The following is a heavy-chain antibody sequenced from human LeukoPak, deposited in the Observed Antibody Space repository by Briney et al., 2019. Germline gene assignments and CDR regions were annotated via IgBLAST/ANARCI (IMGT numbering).Heavy chain of an antibody. Sequence: QSGGSLRLSCAASGFTFRNYEMNWVRQAPGQGLEWVSYISGSGSTIYYADSVQGRFTISRDNAKNSLYLQMNSLRAEDTAVYYCARDYGDYWWYFDLWGRGTLVTVSS. CDR3: ARDYGDYWWYFDL. CDR1: GFTFRNYE. V-gene: IGHV3-48*03. CDR2: ISGSGSTI. J-gene: IGHJ2*01. D-gene: IGHD4-17*01.